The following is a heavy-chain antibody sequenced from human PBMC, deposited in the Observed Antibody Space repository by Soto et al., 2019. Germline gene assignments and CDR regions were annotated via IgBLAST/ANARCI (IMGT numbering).Heavy chain of an antibody. Sequence: QVQLVESGGGVVQPGRSLRLSCVASGFTFRAYGMHWVRQAPGKGLEWVATISFDATDKLYVDSMAGRLTISRENSKNTVYLHMDSLSAADTAVYPCARVCGGDCGNAFDVWGQGTVVTVSS. CDR1: GFTFRAYG. CDR2: ISFDATDK. CDR3: ARVCGGDCGNAFDV. D-gene: IGHD2-21*02. J-gene: IGHJ3*01. V-gene: IGHV3-33*05.